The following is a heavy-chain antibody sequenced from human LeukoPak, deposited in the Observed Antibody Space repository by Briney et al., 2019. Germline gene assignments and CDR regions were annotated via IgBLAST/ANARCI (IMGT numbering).Heavy chain of an antibody. CDR1: GGSISSYY. CDR3: ARNLRDGYNYYFDY. V-gene: IGHV4-59*01. J-gene: IGHJ4*02. Sequence: SETLSLTCTVSGGSISSYYWSWIRKPPGKGLEYIGDIYYTGGTNYNPSLKSRVTISVDTSKTQFSLKLSSVTAADTAIYYCARNLRDGYNYYFDYWGQGTLVTVSS. CDR2: IYYTGGT. D-gene: IGHD5-24*01.